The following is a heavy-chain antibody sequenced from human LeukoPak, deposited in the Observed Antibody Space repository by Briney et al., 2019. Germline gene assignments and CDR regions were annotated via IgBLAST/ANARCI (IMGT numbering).Heavy chain of an antibody. CDR2: IYYSGST. D-gene: IGHD2-2*01. Sequence: PSETLSLTCTVSGGSISSYYWSWIWQPPGKGLEWIGYIYYSGSTNYNPSLKSRVTISVDTSKNQFSLKLSSVTAADTAVYYCARVGRYCSSTSCYHPIDYWGQGTLVTVSS. CDR3: ARVGRYCSSTSCYHPIDY. V-gene: IGHV4-59*01. CDR1: GGSISSYY. J-gene: IGHJ4*02.